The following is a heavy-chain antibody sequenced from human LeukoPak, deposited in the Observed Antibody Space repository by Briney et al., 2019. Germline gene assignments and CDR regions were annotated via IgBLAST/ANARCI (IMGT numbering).Heavy chain of an antibody. D-gene: IGHD3-3*01. J-gene: IGHJ4*02. CDR2: IIPIFGAA. Sequence: GDSVKVSCKASGGTFSSYAISWVRQAPGQGLEWMGGIIPIFGAANYAQKFQGRVTITTDESTSTAYMELSSLRSENTAVYYCATVEWDTPHAYFDYWGQGTLVTVSS. V-gene: IGHV1-69*05. CDR1: GGTFSSYA. CDR3: ATVEWDTPHAYFDY.